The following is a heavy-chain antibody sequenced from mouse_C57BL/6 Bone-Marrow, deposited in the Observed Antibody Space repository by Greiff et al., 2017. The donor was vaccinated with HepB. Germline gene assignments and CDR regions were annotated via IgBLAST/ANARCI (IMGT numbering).Heavy chain of an antibody. V-gene: IGHV1-26*01. CDR3: ARGSNWDYFDY. Sequence: VQLQQSGPELVKPGASVKISCKASGYTFTDYYMNWVKQSHGKSLEWIGDINPNNGGTSYNQKFKGKATLTVDKSSSTAYMELRSLTSEDSAVYYCARGSNWDYFDYWGQGTTLTVSS. J-gene: IGHJ2*01. CDR1: GYTFTDYY. CDR2: INPNNGGT. D-gene: IGHD4-1*02.